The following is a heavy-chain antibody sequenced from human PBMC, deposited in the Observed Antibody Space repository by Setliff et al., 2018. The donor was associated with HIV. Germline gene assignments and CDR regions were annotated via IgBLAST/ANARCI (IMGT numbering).Heavy chain of an antibody. CDR3: ARDLVDRGHFDY. CDR2: ISWNSGSI. CDR1: GFTFDDYA. V-gene: IGHV3-9*01. Sequence: GGSLRLSCAASGFTFDDYAMHWVRQAPGKGLEWVSGISWNSGSIGYADSVKGRFTISRDNAKNSLYLQMNSLRAEDTAVYYCARDLVDRGHFDYWGHGTLVTVSS. J-gene: IGHJ4*01. D-gene: IGHD2-15*01.